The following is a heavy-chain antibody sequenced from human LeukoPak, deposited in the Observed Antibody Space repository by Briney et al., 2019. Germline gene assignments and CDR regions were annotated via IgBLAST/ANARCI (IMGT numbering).Heavy chain of an antibody. Sequence: PGGSLRLSCAASGFTFSSYWMHWVRQVPGKGLEWVSYISSRGSSIQYADSVKGRFTISRDNAKNSLYLQMDSLRDDDTAVYYCARTYNSGWYFDYWGQGTLVTVSS. CDR2: ISSRGSSI. CDR1: GFTFSSYW. J-gene: IGHJ4*02. D-gene: IGHD6-19*01. V-gene: IGHV3-48*02. CDR3: ARTYNSGWYFDY.